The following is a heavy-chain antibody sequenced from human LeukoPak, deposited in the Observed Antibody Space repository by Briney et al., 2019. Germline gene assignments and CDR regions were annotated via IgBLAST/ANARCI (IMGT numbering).Heavy chain of an antibody. Sequence: ASVKVSCKASGYTFTSYGISWVRQAPGQGLEWMGGFDPEDGETIYAQKFQGRVTMTEDTSTDTAYMELSSLRSEDTAVYYCATWWGCNWDYGGWWFDPWGQGTLVTVSS. CDR1: GYTFTSYG. V-gene: IGHV1-24*01. D-gene: IGHD1-7*01. CDR3: ATWWGCNWDYGGWWFDP. J-gene: IGHJ5*02. CDR2: FDPEDGET.